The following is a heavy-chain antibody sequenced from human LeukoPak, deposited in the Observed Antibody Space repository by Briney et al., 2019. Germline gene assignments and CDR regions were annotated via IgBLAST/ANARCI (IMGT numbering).Heavy chain of an antibody. CDR3: ARVPSGSGSSRGAFDY. V-gene: IGHV3-20*04. D-gene: IGHD1-26*01. CDR2: INWNGGST. Sequence: GGSLRLSCAASGFTFDDYGMSWVRQAPGKGLEWVSGINWNGGSTGYADSVKGRFTISRDNAKNSLYLQMNSLRAEDTALYYCARVPSGSGSSRGAFDYWGQGTLVTVFS. CDR1: GFTFDDYG. J-gene: IGHJ4*02.